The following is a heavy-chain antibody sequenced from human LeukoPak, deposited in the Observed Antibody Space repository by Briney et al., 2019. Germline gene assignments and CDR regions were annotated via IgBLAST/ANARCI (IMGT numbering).Heavy chain of an antibody. J-gene: IGHJ4*02. CDR1: GFSVGGYY. CDR2: IYSGGGT. Sequence: GGSLRLSCAASGFSVGGYYMSWVRQAPGRGLEWVSVIYSGGGTSYADSVKGRFTVSRDNAKNTVDLHMNGLRPEDTAFYYCARGFFNFEDWGRGTLVTVSS. V-gene: IGHV3-66*02. D-gene: IGHD3-3*01. CDR3: ARGFFNFED.